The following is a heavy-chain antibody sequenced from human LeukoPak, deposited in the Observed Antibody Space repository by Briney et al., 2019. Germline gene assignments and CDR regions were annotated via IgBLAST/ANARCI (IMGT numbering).Heavy chain of an antibody. CDR2: IIPIFGTA. V-gene: IGHV1-69*13. CDR3: ARGVEVFPYYFDY. Sequence: HVASVKVSCKASGGTFSSYAISWVRQAPGQGLEWMGGIIPIFGTANYAQKFQGRVTITADESTSTAYMELRSLRSDDTAVYYCARGVEVFPYYFDYWGQGTLVTVSS. CDR1: GGTFSSYA. J-gene: IGHJ4*02.